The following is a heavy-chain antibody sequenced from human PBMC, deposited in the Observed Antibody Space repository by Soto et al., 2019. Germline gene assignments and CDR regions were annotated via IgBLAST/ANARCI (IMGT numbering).Heavy chain of an antibody. CDR1: GYTFTGYY. D-gene: IGHD6-13*01. CDR2: INPNSGGT. Sequence: GASVKVSCKASGYTFTGYYMHWVRQAPGQGLEWMGWINPNSGGTNYAQKFQGRVTMTRDTSISTAYMELSRLRSDDTAVYYCATPNSSSWYGLPHFDYWGQGTLVTVSS. V-gene: IGHV1-2*02. CDR3: ATPNSSSWYGLPHFDY. J-gene: IGHJ4*02.